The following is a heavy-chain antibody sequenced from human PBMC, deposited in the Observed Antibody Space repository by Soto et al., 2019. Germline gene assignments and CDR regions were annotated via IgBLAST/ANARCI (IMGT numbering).Heavy chain of an antibody. CDR1: VCTFKSYD. CDR2: ISYDGSYQ. D-gene: IGHD1-26*01. CDR3: AQAGRRGTVTRPEH. V-gene: IGHV3-30*18. J-gene: IGHJ4*02. Sequence: VGSLRLSCASSVCTFKSYDMHCVRHSPGKWLEWVAVISYDGSYQYYSDYVKGRFTISRDNSKNTLNLQMNSLRVEDSAMYYCAQAGRRGTVTRPEHLGQGTLVIVS.